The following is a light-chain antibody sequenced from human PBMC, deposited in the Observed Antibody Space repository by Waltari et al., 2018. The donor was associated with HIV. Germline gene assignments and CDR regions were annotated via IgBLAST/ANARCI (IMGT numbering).Light chain of an antibody. Sequence: SYVLTQAPSLSVAPGQAASLTCGGNNIGVKTVHWYQQRAGQAPVLVVHDDTDRPSGIPERFSGSNSGNTATLTISRVEAGDEADYYCQVWDESSEHVVFGGGTKVTVL. V-gene: IGLV3-21*02. CDR3: QVWDESSEHVV. J-gene: IGLJ2*01. CDR2: DDT. CDR1: NIGVKT.